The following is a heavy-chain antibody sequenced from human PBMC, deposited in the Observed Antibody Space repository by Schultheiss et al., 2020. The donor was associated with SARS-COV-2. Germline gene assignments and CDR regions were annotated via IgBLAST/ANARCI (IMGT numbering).Heavy chain of an antibody. D-gene: IGHD6-13*01. CDR3: ARVKGSSWSLSRGSYYYYGMDV. CDR2: INHSGST. Sequence: SETLSLTCAVSGYSISSGYYWGWIRQPPGKGLEWIGEINHSGSTNYNPSLKSRVTISVDTSKNQFSLKLSSVTAADTAVYYCARVKGSSWSLSRGSYYYYGMDVWGQGTTVTVSS. V-gene: IGHV4-38-2*01. J-gene: IGHJ6*02. CDR1: GYSISSGYY.